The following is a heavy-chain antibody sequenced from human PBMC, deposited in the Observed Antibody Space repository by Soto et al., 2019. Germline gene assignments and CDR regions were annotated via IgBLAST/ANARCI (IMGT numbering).Heavy chain of an antibody. J-gene: IGHJ4*02. CDR2: TYYRSKWYN. Sequence: SQTLSLTCAISGDSVSSNSGAWNWIRQSPSRGLEWLGRTYYRSKWYNDYAVSVKSRITINPDTSKNQFSLELNSVTPEDTAVYFCAKEQWEYYIDSRGQGALVTVSS. D-gene: IGHD1-26*01. CDR1: GDSVSSNSGA. V-gene: IGHV6-1*01. CDR3: AKEQWEYYIDS.